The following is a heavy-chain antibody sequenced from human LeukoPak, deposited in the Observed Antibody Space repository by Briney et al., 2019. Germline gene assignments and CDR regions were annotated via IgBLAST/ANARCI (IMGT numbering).Heavy chain of an antibody. J-gene: IGHJ5*02. V-gene: IGHV3-43*02. Sequence: GGSLRLSCAASGFTFDDYAMHWVRQAPGKGLEWVSLISGDGISTYYADSVKGRFTVSRDNSKNSLYLQMTSLRTEDTALYFCAKDVRHGIAVGGGEFNWFDPWGQGTLVTVSS. CDR2: ISGDGIST. D-gene: IGHD6-19*01. CDR3: AKDVRHGIAVGGGEFNWFDP. CDR1: GFTFDDYA.